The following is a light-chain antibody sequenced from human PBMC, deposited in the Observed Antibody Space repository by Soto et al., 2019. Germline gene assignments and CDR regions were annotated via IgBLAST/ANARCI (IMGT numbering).Light chain of an antibody. CDR1: QSISSSY. V-gene: IGKV3-20*01. CDR3: QQYDSSPRT. CDR2: GPS. J-gene: IGKJ1*01. Sequence: EIVLTQSPGTLSLSPGERAALSFRASQSISSSYLAWYQQKPGQAPRLLIYGPSSRATGIPDRFSGSGSGTDFTLTINRLEPEDFAVYYCQQYDSSPRTFGQGTKVDI.